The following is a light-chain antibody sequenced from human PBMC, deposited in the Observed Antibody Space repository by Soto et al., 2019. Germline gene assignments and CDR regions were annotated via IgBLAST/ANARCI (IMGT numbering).Light chain of an antibody. CDR1: SSDVGAYNF. CDR2: NVY. V-gene: IGLV2-14*03. Sequence: QSALTQPASVSGSPGQSITISCTGTSSDVGAYNFVSWHQQHPGKAPKLMIYNVYDRPSGVSDRFSGSKSGNTASLSISGLQTEDEADYYCGSYTSATTWVFGGGTKLTVL. CDR3: GSYTSATTWV. J-gene: IGLJ3*02.